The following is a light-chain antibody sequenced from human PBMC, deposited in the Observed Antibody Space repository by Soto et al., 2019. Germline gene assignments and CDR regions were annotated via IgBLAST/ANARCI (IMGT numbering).Light chain of an antibody. CDR3: QQRTNWPPT. V-gene: IGKV3-11*01. Sequence: EIVLTQSPATLSLSPGERVTLSCRASQSVSSYLAWYHQKPGQAPRLLIHDASNRATGIPVRFSGSGSGTDFTLTISSLEPEDFAVYYCQQRTNWPPTFGQGKRLEIK. CDR2: DAS. CDR1: QSVSSY. J-gene: IGKJ5*01.